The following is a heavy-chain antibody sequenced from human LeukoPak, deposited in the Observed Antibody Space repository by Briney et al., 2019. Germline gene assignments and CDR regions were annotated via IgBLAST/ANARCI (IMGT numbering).Heavy chain of an antibody. CDR3: ARDRWYYYGSGNVYYYGMDV. CDR1: GGSFSGYY. CDR2: IYYSGST. V-gene: IGHV4-59*01. J-gene: IGHJ6*02. Sequence: SETLSLTCAVYGGSFSGYYWSWIRQPPGKGLEWIGYIYYSGSTNYNPSLKSRVTISVDTSKNQFSLKLSSVTAADTAVYYCARDRWYYYGSGNVYYYGMDVWGQGTTVTVSS. D-gene: IGHD3-10*01.